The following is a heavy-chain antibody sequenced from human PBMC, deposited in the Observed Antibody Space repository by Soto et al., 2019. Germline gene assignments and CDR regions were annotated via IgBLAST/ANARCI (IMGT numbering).Heavy chain of an antibody. J-gene: IGHJ6*02. Sequence: QVQLVQSGAEVKKPGSSVKVSCKSSGGTFSTYAISWVRQAPGQGLEWIGGIIPIFDTANYAQKFQGRVTITADESTTTAYMELISLRSEDTAVYYCARDEMVVATGSRTWHYYYGMDVWGQGTTVTVSS. V-gene: IGHV1-69*12. CDR2: IIPIFDTA. CDR3: ARDEMVVATGSRTWHYYYGMDV. CDR1: GGTFSTYA. D-gene: IGHD2-15*01.